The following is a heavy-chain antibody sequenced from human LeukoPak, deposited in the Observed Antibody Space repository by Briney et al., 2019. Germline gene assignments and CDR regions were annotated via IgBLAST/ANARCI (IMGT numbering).Heavy chain of an antibody. CDR1: GFTFDDYA. J-gene: IGHJ4*02. D-gene: IGHD5-18*01. CDR3: AKDITHDTVMFSFAS. Sequence: PGGSLRLSCAAPGFTFDDYAMHWVRQTPREGLESVSGIRWNSGNIGYADSVKGRFTISRDNARNSLYLQMNSLRAEDTALYYCAKDITHDTVMFSFASWGQGTLVTVSS. CDR2: IRWNSGNI. V-gene: IGHV3-9*01.